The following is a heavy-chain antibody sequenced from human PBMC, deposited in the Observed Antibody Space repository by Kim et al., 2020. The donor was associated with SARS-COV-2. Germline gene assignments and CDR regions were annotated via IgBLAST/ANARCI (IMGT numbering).Heavy chain of an antibody. J-gene: IGHJ3*02. CDR3: TTGYDSSDDAFDI. Sequence: GGSLRLSCAASGFTFSNAWMSWVRQAPGKGLEWVGRIKSKTDGGTTDYAAPVKGRFTISRDDSKNTLYLQMNSLKTEDTAVYYCTTGYDSSDDAFDIWGQGTMVTVSS. CDR2: IKSKTDGGTT. V-gene: IGHV3-15*01. D-gene: IGHD3-22*01. CDR1: GFTFSNAW.